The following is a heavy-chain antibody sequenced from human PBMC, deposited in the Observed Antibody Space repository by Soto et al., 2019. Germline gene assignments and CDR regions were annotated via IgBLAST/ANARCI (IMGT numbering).Heavy chain of an antibody. CDR1: GGTFSSYA. D-gene: IGHD6-13*01. J-gene: IGHJ4*02. Sequence: SVKVSCKASGGTFSSYAISWVRQAPGQGLEWMGGIDPKDGAANYAQKFQGRVTMTEDTSTDTAYMELSSLRSEDTAVYYCATGLGYSSSWGQGTLVTVS. CDR2: IDPKDGAA. V-gene: IGHV1-69*06. CDR3: ATGLGYSSS.